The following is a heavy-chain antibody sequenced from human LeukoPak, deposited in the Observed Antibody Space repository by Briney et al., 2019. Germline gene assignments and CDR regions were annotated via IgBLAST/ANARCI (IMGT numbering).Heavy chain of an antibody. Sequence: SETLSLTCTVSGGSISSSSYYWGWIRQPPGKGLEWIGSIYYSGRTYYNPSLKSRVTISVDTSKNQFSLKLSSVTAADTAVYYCARENYYDSSGSSDYWGQGTLVTVSS. J-gene: IGHJ4*02. CDR1: GGSISSSSYY. CDR3: ARENYYDSSGSSDY. CDR2: IYYSGRT. D-gene: IGHD3-22*01. V-gene: IGHV4-39*07.